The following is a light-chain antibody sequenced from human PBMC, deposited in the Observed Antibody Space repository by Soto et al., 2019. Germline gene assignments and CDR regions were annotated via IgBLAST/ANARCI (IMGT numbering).Light chain of an antibody. CDR1: SSNIGAGYD. V-gene: IGLV1-40*01. CDR2: RNT. J-gene: IGLJ2*01. Sequence: QSVLTQPPSVSGAPGQGVTISCTGSSSNIGAGYDVHWYRQLPGTAPRLLIYRNTNRPSGVPDRFFGSKSGTSASLAITGLQAEDEADYHCHSYDSSLSGVVFGGGTKLTVL. CDR3: HSYDSSLSGVV.